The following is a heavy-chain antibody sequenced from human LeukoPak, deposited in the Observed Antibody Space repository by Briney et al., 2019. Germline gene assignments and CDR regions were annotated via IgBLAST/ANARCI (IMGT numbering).Heavy chain of an antibody. CDR3: ARERALSGLEDY. CDR2: INPDGTSI. D-gene: IGHD3-3*01. J-gene: IGHJ4*02. V-gene: IGHV3-74*01. Sequence: GGSLRLSCAASGFTFSSYWMHWVRQAPGKGLVWVSRINPDGTSISYADSVKGRFTISRDNAKNMLYLQMNSLRAEDTAVYYCARERALSGLEDYWGQGTLVTVSS. CDR1: GFTFSSYW.